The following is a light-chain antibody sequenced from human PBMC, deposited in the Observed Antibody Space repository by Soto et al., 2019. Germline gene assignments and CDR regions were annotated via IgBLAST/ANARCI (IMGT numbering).Light chain of an antibody. CDR1: TGTVTSGFR. CDR3: LLYYVDTQRWV. V-gene: IGLV7-43*01. Sequence: QAVVTQEPSLTVSPGETVTLTCASSTGTVTSGFRPNWFQQRPGQPPRALIYSTSNKHSWTPARFSGSLLGGKAALTLSGVQPEDEAEYFCLLYYVDTQRWVFGGGTKLTVL. CDR2: STS. J-gene: IGLJ3*02.